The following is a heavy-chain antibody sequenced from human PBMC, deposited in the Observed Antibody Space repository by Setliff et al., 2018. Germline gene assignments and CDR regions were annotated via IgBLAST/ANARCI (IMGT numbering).Heavy chain of an antibody. CDR1: GFTFSSYG. CDR3: ARGNDRFDSSSDYSGYYYMDV. Sequence: PGGSLRLSCAVSGFTFSSYGMSWVRQAPGKGLEWVSAIIGSGGSSYYADSVKGRFTISRDNSKNTLYLQMNSLRAEDTAVYYCARGNDRFDSSSDYSGYYYMDVWGKGTTVTVSS. CDR2: IIGSGGSS. V-gene: IGHV3-23*01. D-gene: IGHD3-22*01. J-gene: IGHJ6*03.